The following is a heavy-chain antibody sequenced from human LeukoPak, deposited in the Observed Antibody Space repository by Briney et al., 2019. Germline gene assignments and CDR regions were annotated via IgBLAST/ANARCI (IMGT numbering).Heavy chain of an antibody. J-gene: IGHJ5*02. D-gene: IGHD3-3*01. CDR2: IYYSGST. Sequence: SETLSLICTVSGGSISSYYWSWIRQPPGKGLEWIGYIYYSGSTNYNPSLKSRVTISVDTSKNQFSLKLSSVTAADTAVYYCARVYYDFWSGSNWFDPWGQGTLVTVSS. CDR1: GGSISSYY. V-gene: IGHV4-59*01. CDR3: ARVYYDFWSGSNWFDP.